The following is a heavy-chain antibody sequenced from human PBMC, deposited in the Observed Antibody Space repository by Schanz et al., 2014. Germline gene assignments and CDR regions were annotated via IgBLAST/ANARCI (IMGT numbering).Heavy chain of an antibody. CDR1: GFTFFTYN. CDR3: ARDHPHRGVTGYYNDV. Sequence: EVYLVESGGGLVQPGGSLRLSCEASGFTFFTYNMNWVRQAPGRGLEWISFIGSSSTTMYYADSVKGRFTISRDNAKNSLYLQMNSLRDEDTAVYYCARDHPHRGVTGYYNDVWGQGTSVTVSS. D-gene: IGHD3-9*01. CDR2: IGSSSTTM. J-gene: IGHJ6*02. V-gene: IGHV3-48*02.